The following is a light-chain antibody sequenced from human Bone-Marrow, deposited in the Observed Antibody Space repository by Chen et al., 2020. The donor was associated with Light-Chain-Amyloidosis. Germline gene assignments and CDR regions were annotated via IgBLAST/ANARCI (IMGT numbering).Light chain of an antibody. CDR3: VLYVGSGIWV. V-gene: IGLV8-61*01. Sequence: QTVVTKAPSFSVFPGGTVTLTCGLSSGSVSTNYYPAWYQQPPGLAPRTLIYSTNTRSSGVPDRFSGSILGNKAALTITGGQADDESDYYCVLYVGSGIWVFGGGTKLTVL. J-gene: IGLJ3*02. CDR2: STN. CDR1: SGSVSTNYY.